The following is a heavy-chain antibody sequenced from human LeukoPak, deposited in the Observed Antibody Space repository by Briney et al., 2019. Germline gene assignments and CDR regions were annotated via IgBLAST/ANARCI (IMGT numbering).Heavy chain of an antibody. Sequence: GASVKVSCKASGYTFTGYYMHWVRQAPGQGLEWMGWINPNSGGTNYAQKFQGRVTMTRDTSISTAYMELSRLRSDDTAVYYCARDLREVPAAPLGNWFDPWGQGTLVTVSS. CDR2: INPNSGGT. J-gene: IGHJ5*02. CDR1: GYTFTGYY. D-gene: IGHD2-2*01. CDR3: ARDLREVPAAPLGNWFDP. V-gene: IGHV1-2*02.